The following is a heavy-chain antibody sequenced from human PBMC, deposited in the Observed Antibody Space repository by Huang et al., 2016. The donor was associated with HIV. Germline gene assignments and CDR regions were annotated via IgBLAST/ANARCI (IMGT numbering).Heavy chain of an antibody. J-gene: IGHJ4*02. CDR2: IYYSGST. V-gene: IGHV4-39*01. D-gene: IGHD6-19*01. Sequence: QLQLQESGPGLVKPSETLSLTCTVSGGSISTSGYYWGWIRQPPGKGLVWIGSIYYSGSTSYNPSLKSRVTISVDTSKSQFSLKLSSVTAADTAVYYCARQDTSGWYADPYYFDYWGQGTLVTVSS. CDR3: ARQDTSGWYADPYYFDY. CDR1: GGSISTSGYY.